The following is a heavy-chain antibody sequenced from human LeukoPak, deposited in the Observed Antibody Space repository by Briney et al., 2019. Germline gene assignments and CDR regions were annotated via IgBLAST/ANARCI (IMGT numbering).Heavy chain of an antibody. Sequence: PGGSLRLSCAASGFTFSTYWMHWVRQAPGKGLVWVSRIRPEGTTTAYADSVKGRFTISRDNAKNTLFLQMNRLSAEDTAVYYCARDLDWILFDYWGQGTLVTVSS. CDR1: GFTFSTYW. J-gene: IGHJ4*02. CDR3: ARDLDWILFDY. CDR2: IRPEGTTT. D-gene: IGHD3-9*01. V-gene: IGHV3-74*03.